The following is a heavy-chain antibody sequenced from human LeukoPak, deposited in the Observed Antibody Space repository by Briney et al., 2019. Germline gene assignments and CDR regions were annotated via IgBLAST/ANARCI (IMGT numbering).Heavy chain of an antibody. J-gene: IGHJ4*02. CDR2: IIPIFGTA. V-gene: IGHV1-69*05. CDR1: GGTFSSYA. CDR3: ARETDYYDSSGYRV. Sequence: APVKVSCKASGGTFSSYAISWVRQAPGQELEWMGGIIPIFGTANYAQKFQGRVAITTDESTSTAYMELSSLRSEDTAVYYCARETDYYDSSGYRVWGQGTLVTVSS. D-gene: IGHD3-22*01.